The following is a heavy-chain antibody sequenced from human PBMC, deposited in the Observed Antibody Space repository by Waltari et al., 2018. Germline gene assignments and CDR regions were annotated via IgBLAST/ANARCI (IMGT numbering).Heavy chain of an antibody. Sequence: QVQLVQSGAEVKKPGASVKVSCKASGYTFTGYYMHWVRQAPGQGLEWMGRINPNSGGTNYAQKFQGRVTMTRDTSISTAYMELSRLRSDDTAVYYCARDREALITIFGVPWTNWFDPWGQGTLVTVSS. CDR2: INPNSGGT. D-gene: IGHD3-3*01. J-gene: IGHJ5*02. CDR3: ARDREALITIFGVPWTNWFDP. CDR1: GYTFTGYY. V-gene: IGHV1-2*06.